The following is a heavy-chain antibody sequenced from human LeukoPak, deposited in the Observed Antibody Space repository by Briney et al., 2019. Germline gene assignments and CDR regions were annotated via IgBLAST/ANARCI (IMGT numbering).Heavy chain of an antibody. D-gene: IGHD4-11*01. CDR3: ARVGDYNDLVY. CDR2: IYYNGGT. Sequence: SETLSLTCTVSGGSISPYYWSCIRQPPGKTLEWIGYIYYNGGTNYNPSLKSRVTISVDTSKNQISLKLTSVTTADTAVYYCARVGDYNDLVYWGQGTLVTVSS. J-gene: IGHJ4*02. CDR1: GGSISPYY. V-gene: IGHV4-59*01.